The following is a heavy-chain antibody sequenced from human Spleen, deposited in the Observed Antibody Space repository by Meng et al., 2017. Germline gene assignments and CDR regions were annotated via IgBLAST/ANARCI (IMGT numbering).Heavy chain of an antibody. CDR1: GGSLRNHC. CDR2: IYSTGGT. Sequence: LRLSCTVSGGSLRNHCWSWIRQPPGKGLEWIGYIYSTGGTNYSPSPNSRVTMSVDTPKNQVSLSLSSVTHADSAIYCCAGTPIAIVSGRADYYGIDVWGQGTTVTVSS. D-gene: IGHD2-21*01. CDR3: AGTPIAIVSGRADYYGIDV. J-gene: IGHJ6*02. V-gene: IGHV4-59*11.